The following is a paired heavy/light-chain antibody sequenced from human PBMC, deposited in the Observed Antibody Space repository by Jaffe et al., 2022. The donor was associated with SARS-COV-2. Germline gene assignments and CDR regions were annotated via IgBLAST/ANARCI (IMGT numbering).Heavy chain of an antibody. CDR3: AKCTWDIVVVPAAQLTYFDY. Sequence: EVQLLESGGGLVQPGGSLRLSCAASGFTFSSYAMSWVRQAPGKGLEWVSAISGSGGSTYYADSVKGRFTISRDNSKNTLYLQMNSLRAEDTAVYYCAKCTWDIVVVPAAQLTYFDYWGQGTLVTVSS. CDR1: GFTFSSYA. V-gene: IGHV3-23*01. D-gene: IGHD2-2*01. J-gene: IGHJ4*02. CDR2: ISGSGGST.
Light chain of an antibody. Sequence: SYVLTQPPSVSVAPGQTARITCGGNNIGSKSVHWYQQKPGQAPVLVVYDDSDRPSGIPERFSGSNSGNTATLTISRVEAGDEADYYCQVWDSSSDHPGVFGGGTKLTVL. CDR3: QVWDSSSDHPGV. V-gene: IGLV3-21*02. CDR1: NIGSKS. J-gene: IGLJ3*02. CDR2: DDS.